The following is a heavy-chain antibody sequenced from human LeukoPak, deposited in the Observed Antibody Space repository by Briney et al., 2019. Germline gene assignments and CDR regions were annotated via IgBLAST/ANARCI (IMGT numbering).Heavy chain of an antibody. CDR2: IIPIFGIA. CDR1: GGTFSSYA. D-gene: IGHD3-3*01. V-gene: IGHV1-69*01. Sequence: SVKVSCKASGGTFSSYAISWVRQAPGQGLEWMGGIIPIFGIANYAQKFQGRVTITADESTSTAYMEPSSLRSEDTAVYYCARSPDDFWSGYENWFDPWGQGTLVTVSS. J-gene: IGHJ5*02. CDR3: ARSPDDFWSGYENWFDP.